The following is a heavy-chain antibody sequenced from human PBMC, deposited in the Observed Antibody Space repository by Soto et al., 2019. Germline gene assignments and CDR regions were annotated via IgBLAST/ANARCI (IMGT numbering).Heavy chain of an antibody. CDR1: GFTFSNAW. J-gene: IGHJ5*02. D-gene: IGHD3-10*01. Sequence: GSLRLSCAASGFTFSNAWMNWVRQAPGKGLEWVGRIKSKTDGGTTDYAAPGKGRFTISREDSKNTLYLQMNSLKTEDTAVYYCTTVHPAPWYYYGSGSYNWFDPWGQGTLVTVSS. CDR3: TTVHPAPWYYYGSGSYNWFDP. CDR2: IKSKTDGGTT. V-gene: IGHV3-15*07.